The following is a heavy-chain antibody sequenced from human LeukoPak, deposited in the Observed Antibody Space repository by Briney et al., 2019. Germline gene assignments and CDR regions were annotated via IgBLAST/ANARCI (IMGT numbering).Heavy chain of an antibody. CDR1: GGSISSYY. Sequence: SETLSLTCTVSGGSISSYYWSWIRQPPGKGLEWIGYIHYSGSTNYNPSLKSRVTISVDTSKNQFSLKLSSVPAADTAVYYCARVYGSSGYYFDYWGQGTLVTVSS. CDR3: ARVYGSSGYYFDY. J-gene: IGHJ4*02. D-gene: IGHD3-22*01. CDR2: IHYSGST. V-gene: IGHV4-59*01.